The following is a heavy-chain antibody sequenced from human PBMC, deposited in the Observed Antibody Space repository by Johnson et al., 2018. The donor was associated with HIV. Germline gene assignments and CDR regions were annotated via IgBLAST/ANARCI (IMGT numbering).Heavy chain of an antibody. J-gene: IGHJ3*02. V-gene: IGHV3-9*01. CDR1: GFTFDDYA. Sequence: VQLVESGGGLVQPGRSLRLSCAASGFTFDDYAMHWVRQAPGKGLEWVSGISWNSGSIGYADSVKGRFTISSDNAKNSLYLQMNSLRAEDTALYYCAKGQWVAQQQLVLSGAFYIWGQGTMVTVSS. CDR2: ISWNSGSI. D-gene: IGHD6-13*01. CDR3: AKGQWVAQQQLVLSGAFYI.